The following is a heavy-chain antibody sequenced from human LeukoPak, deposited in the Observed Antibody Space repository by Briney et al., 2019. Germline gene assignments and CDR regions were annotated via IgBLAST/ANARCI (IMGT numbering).Heavy chain of an antibody. CDR2: INPSGGST. CDR1: GYTFTSYY. Sequence: GASVKVSCKASGYTFTSYYMHWVRQAPGQGLEWMGIINPSGGSTSYAQKFQGRVTMTRDTSTSTVYMELSSLRSEDTAVYYCARWGYCSGGSCYSRGNYYYGMDVWGQGTTATVSS. V-gene: IGHV1-46*01. CDR3: ARWGYCSGGSCYSRGNYYYGMDV. J-gene: IGHJ6*02. D-gene: IGHD2-15*01.